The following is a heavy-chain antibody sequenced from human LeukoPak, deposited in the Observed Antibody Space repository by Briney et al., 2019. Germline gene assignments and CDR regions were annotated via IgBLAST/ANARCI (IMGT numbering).Heavy chain of an antibody. CDR1: GGSISSYY. CDR3: ARHTTPYSVYDY. V-gene: IGHV4-4*09. CDR2: VYTSEST. D-gene: IGHD5/OR15-5a*01. Sequence: PSETLSLTCTVSGGSISSYYWSWIRQPPGKGLEWIGYVYTSESTNYNPSLKSRVTISVDTSKNQFSLKLSSVTAADTAVYYCARHTTPYSVYDYWGQGTLVTVSS. J-gene: IGHJ4*02.